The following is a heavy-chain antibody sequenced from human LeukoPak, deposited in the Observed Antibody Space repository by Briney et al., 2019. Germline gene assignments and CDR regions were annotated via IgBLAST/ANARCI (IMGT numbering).Heavy chain of an antibody. CDR3: ARDIEAAGDPS. J-gene: IGHJ5*02. V-gene: IGHV1-69*04. D-gene: IGHD6-13*01. Sequence: SVKVSCKASGGTFSSYAISWVRQAPGQGLGWMGRIIPILGIANYAQKFQGRVTITADKSTSTAYMELSSLRSEDTAVYYCARDIEAAGDPSWGQGTLVTVSS. CDR2: IIPILGIA. CDR1: GGTFSSYA.